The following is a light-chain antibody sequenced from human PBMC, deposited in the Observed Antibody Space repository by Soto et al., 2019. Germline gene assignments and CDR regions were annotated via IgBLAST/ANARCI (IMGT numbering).Light chain of an antibody. CDR3: QQYNSYPWT. V-gene: IGKV1-5*03. CDR1: QSISSW. Sequence: DIQMTQSPSTLSVSVGDRVTITCRASQSISSWLAWYQQKPGKAPKLLLYKASSLESGFPSRFSGSGSGTEFTLTISSLQRDDFATYYCQQYNSYPWTFDQGTKVEIK. CDR2: KAS. J-gene: IGKJ1*01.